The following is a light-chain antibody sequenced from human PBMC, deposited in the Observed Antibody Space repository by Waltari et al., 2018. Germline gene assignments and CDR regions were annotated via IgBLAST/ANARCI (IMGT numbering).Light chain of an antibody. V-gene: IGKV3-20*01. CDR3: QQFTLSPLMYT. CDR1: QSLSSTF. J-gene: IGKJ2*01. CDR2: GAS. Sequence: EIVLTQSPGTLSLSPGERATLSCRASQSLSSTFLAWYQQKPGQAPRVVIYGASTRATGSPDRFSGSGSGTDFTLTISRLEPEDFAVYYCQQFTLSPLMYTFGQGTKLEI.